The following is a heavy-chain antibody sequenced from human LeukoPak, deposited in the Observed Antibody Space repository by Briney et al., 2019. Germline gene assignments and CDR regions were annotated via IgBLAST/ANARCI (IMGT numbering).Heavy chain of an antibody. CDR3: ARERTEWELLGEWFDP. CDR2: IYYSGST. Sequence: SETLSLTCTVSGGSISSYYWSWIRQPPGKGLEWIGYIYYSGSTNYNPSLKSRVTISVDTSKNQFSLKLSSVTAADTAVYYCARERTEWELLGEWFDPWGQGTLVTVSS. D-gene: IGHD1-26*01. J-gene: IGHJ5*02. CDR1: GGSISSYY. V-gene: IGHV4-59*01.